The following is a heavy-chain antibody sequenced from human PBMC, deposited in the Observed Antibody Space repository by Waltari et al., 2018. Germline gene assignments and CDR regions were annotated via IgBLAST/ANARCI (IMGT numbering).Heavy chain of an antibody. CDR2: IYHSGST. CDR3: ARVAAAGLYYFDY. D-gene: IGHD6-13*01. J-gene: IGHJ4*02. CDR1: GYSISSGYY. Sequence: QVQLQESGPGLVKPSETLSLTCAVSGYSISSGYYWGWLRQPPGKGLEWIGSIYHSGSTYYNPSLKSRVTISVDTSKNQFSLKLSSVTAADTAVYYCARVAAAGLYYFDYWGQGTLVTVSS. V-gene: IGHV4-38-2*01.